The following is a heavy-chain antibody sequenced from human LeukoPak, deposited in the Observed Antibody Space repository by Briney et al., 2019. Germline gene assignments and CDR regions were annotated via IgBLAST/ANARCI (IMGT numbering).Heavy chain of an antibody. J-gene: IGHJ5*02. Sequence: GSSVKVSCKASLGTFSSYAISWLRQPPGQGLEWMGRINPIFGTANYAQKFQGRVTITTDESTSTAYMELSSLRSEDTAVYYCAGLGYSCGPGGWFDLWGQGTLVTVSS. CDR3: AGLGYSCGPGGWFDL. D-gene: IGHD5-18*01. CDR1: LGTFSSYA. CDR2: INPIFGTA. V-gene: IGHV1-69*05.